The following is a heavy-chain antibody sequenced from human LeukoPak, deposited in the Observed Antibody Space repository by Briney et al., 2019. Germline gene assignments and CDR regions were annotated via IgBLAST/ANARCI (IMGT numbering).Heavy chain of an antibody. J-gene: IGHJ6*03. CDR3: ARSSYYYYYYMDV. CDR1: GGSFSGYY. D-gene: IGHD6-13*01. CDR2: INHIGST. V-gene: IGHV4-34*01. Sequence: SETLSLTCAVYGGSFSGYYWSWIRQPPGKGLEWIGEINHIGSTNYNPSLKRRVTISVDTSKNQFSLKLSSVTAADTAVYYCARSSYYYYYYMDVWGKGTTVTVSS.